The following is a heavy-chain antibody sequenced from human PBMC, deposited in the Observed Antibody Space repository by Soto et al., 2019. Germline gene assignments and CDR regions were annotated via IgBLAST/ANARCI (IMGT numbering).Heavy chain of an antibody. J-gene: IGHJ6*02. CDR1: GFTFSSYG. Sequence: QVQLVESGGGVVQPGRSLRLSCAASGFTFSSYGMHWVRQAPGKGLEWVAVIWYDGSNKYYADSVKGRFTISRDNSKNTLYLQMNSLRAEDTAVYYCARDSWPHPYYGMEVWGQGTTVTVSS. CDR2: IWYDGSNK. V-gene: IGHV3-33*01. CDR3: ARDSWPHPYYGMEV.